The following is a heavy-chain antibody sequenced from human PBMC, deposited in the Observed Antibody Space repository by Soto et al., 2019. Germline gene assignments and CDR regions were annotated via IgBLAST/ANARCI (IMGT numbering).Heavy chain of an antibody. CDR2: ISGSGGST. CDR3: AKGVGGPPAMADYNWFDP. V-gene: IGHV3-23*01. J-gene: IGHJ5*02. Sequence: GGSLRLSCAASGFTFSSYAMSWVRQAPGKGLEWVSAISGSGGSTYYADSVKGRFTISRDNSKNTLYLQMNSLRAEDTAVYYCAKGVGGPPAMADYNWFDPWGQGTLVTVSS. D-gene: IGHD5-18*01. CDR1: GFTFSSYA.